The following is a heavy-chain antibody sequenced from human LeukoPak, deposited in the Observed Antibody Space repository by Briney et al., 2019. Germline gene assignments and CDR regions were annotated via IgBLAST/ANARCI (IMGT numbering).Heavy chain of an antibody. CDR3: ARDPGSFYDY. J-gene: IGHJ4*02. D-gene: IGHD1-26*01. V-gene: IGHV1-18*01. CDR2: ISGYNGNT. Sequence: GASVTVPYMASGYTFTIYGIIWVRQAPGQGLEWMGWISGYNGNTNHAQKFQGRVTMTTDTSTTTAYMELRSLRSDDTAVYYCARDPGSFYDYWGQGTQVTVSS. CDR1: GYTFTIYG.